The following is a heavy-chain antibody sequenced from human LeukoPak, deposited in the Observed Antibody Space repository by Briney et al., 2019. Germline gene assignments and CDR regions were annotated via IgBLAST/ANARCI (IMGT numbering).Heavy chain of an antibody. D-gene: IGHD6-19*01. CDR3: ARESIAVAGAPSDY. Sequence: GGSLRLSCAASGFNFSSYEMNWGRQAPGKVLERVSYISSGSTIYDADSVKGRFTISRDNAKNSLYLQMNSLRAEDTAVYYCARESIAVAGAPSDYWGQGTLVTVSS. J-gene: IGHJ4*02. CDR1: GFNFSSYE. CDR2: ISSGSTI. V-gene: IGHV3-48*03.